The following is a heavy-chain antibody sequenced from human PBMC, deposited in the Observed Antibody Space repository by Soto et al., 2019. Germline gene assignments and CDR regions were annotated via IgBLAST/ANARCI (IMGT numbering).Heavy chain of an antibody. J-gene: IGHJ4*02. Sequence: RRLSCAASGFTFSSYGMHWVRQAPGKGLEWVAVISYDGSNKYYADSVKGRFTISRDNSKNTLYLQMNSLRAEDTAVYYCAKPLDFWSGSYFDYWGQGTLVTVSS. CDR1: GFTFSSYG. CDR3: AKPLDFWSGSYFDY. D-gene: IGHD3-3*01. V-gene: IGHV3-30*18. CDR2: ISYDGSNK.